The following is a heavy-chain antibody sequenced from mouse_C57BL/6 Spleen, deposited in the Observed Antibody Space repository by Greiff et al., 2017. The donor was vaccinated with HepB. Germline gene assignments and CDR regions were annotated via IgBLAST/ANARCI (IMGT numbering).Heavy chain of an antibody. CDR1: GFTFSSYA. J-gene: IGHJ3*01. CDR3: AREANYYGSSPAWFAY. D-gene: IGHD1-1*01. V-gene: IGHV5-4*01. CDR2: ISDGGSYT. Sequence: EVQLMESGGGLVKPGGSLKLSCAASGFTFSSYAMSWVRQTPEKRLEWVATISDGGSYTYYPDNVKGRFTISRDNAKNNLYLQMSHLKSEDTAMYYCAREANYYGSSPAWFAYWGQGTLVTVSA.